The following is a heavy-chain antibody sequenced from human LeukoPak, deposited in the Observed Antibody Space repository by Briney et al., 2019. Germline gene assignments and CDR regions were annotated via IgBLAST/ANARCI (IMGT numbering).Heavy chain of an antibody. J-gene: IGHJ4*02. Sequence: SETLSLTCAVSGYSSSSGYYWGWIRQPPGKGLEWIGSIYHSGSTYYNPSLKSRVTISVDTSKNQFSLKLSSVTAADTAVYYCASFVGAATTSHIDYWGQGTLVTVSS. CDR3: ASFVGAATTSHIDY. CDR1: GYSSSSGYY. V-gene: IGHV4-38-2*01. CDR2: IYHSGST. D-gene: IGHD1-26*01.